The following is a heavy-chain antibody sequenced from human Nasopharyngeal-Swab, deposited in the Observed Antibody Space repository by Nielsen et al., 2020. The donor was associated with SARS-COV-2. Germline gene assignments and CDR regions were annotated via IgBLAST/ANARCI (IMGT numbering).Heavy chain of an antibody. CDR2: INSDGSTT. D-gene: IGHD3-9*01. J-gene: IGHJ6*02. CDR3: ARGCVLTGPSCYYYGMDV. V-gene: IGHV3-74*01. Sequence: GESLKISCAASGFTLSNYWTHWFRQAPGKGLAWVALINSDGSTTSYADSVKGRFTISRDDGKNTLYLEMNSLRAGDTAVYYCARGCVLTGPSCYYYGMDVWGQGTTVTVSS. CDR1: GFTLSNYW.